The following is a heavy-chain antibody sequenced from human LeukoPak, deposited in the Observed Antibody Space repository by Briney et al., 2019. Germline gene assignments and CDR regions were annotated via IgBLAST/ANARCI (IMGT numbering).Heavy chain of an antibody. Sequence: HPGGSLRLSCAVSGFTFSNYGIHWVRQAPGKGLEGVALISYDGTKKYYADSVKGRFTISRDNFKNTLYLQMNSLRAEDTAIYYCAKGMVRGGYYMDVWGKGTTVTVSS. CDR3: AKGMVRGGYYMDV. D-gene: IGHD3-10*01. CDR2: ISYDGTKK. V-gene: IGHV3-30*18. CDR1: GFTFSNYG. J-gene: IGHJ6*03.